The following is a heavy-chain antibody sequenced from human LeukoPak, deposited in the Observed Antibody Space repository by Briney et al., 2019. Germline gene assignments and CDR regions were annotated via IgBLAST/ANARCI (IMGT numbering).Heavy chain of an antibody. V-gene: IGHV3-23*01. CDR2: ISGSGGST. Sequence: GGTLRLSCAASGFTFSSYGMSWVRQAPGKGLEWVSAISGSGGSTYYADSVKGRFTISRDNSKNTLYLQMNSLRAEDTAVYYCAKTGSSGWGADDAFDIWGQGTMVTVSS. D-gene: IGHD6-19*01. J-gene: IGHJ3*02. CDR1: GFTFSSYG. CDR3: AKTGSSGWGADDAFDI.